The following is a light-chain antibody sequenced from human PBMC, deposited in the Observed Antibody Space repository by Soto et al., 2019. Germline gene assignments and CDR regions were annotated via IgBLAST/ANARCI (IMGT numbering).Light chain of an antibody. CDR3: QQRSDSPPLT. J-gene: IGKJ4*01. CDR2: DAY. V-gene: IGKV3-11*01. CDR1: QSVFGY. Sequence: EVVLTQSPATLSLSPGDRATLSCRASQSVFGYLAWYQHKPGQAPRLLIYDAYKRATGVPARFSGSGSETDFSLIISSLEPEYFAVYYCQQRSDSPPLTFGGGTKVDIK.